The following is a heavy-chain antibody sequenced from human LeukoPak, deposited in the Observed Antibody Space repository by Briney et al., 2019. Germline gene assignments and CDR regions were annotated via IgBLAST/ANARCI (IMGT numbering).Heavy chain of an antibody. J-gene: IGHJ3*02. CDR3: ARELRYVSWVNTFDI. V-gene: IGHV4-38-2*02. D-gene: IGHD3-9*01. Sequence: SETLSLTCSVSGDSITGYYWGWIRQPPGKGLEWIGNIYYTGNTYYNSSLKSRVTISVDTSKNQFSLKLSSVTAADTAVYYCARELRYVSWVNTFDIWGQGTMVTVSS. CDR1: GDSITGYY. CDR2: IYYTGNT.